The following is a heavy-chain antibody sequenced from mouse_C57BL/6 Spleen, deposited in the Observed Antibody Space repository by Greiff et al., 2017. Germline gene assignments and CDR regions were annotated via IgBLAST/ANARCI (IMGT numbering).Heavy chain of an antibody. CDR1: GYAFSSSW. CDR3: ARGRYGQGFMDY. V-gene: IGHV1-82*01. D-gene: IGHD2-14*01. Sequence: VQLQQSGPELVKPGASVKISCKASGYAFSSSWMNWVKKRPGKGLEWIGRIYPGDGDTNYNGKFKGKATLTADKSSSTAYMQLSSLTSEDSAVYFCARGRYGQGFMDYWGQGTSVTVSS. CDR2: IYPGDGDT. J-gene: IGHJ4*01.